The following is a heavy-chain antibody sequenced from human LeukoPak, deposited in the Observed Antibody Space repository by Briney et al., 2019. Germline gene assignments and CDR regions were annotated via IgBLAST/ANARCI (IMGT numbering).Heavy chain of an antibody. CDR2: IYSGGST. CDR3: ARGGSGWSRLTYYYYGMDV. J-gene: IGHJ6*02. CDR1: GFTVSSNY. D-gene: IGHD6-19*01. V-gene: IGHV3-53*01. Sequence: GGSLRLSCAASGFTVSSNYMSWVRQAPGKGLEWVSVIYSGGSTYYADSVKGRFTISRDNSKNTLYLQMNGLRAEDTAVYYCARGGSGWSRLTYYYYGMDVWGQGTTVTVSS.